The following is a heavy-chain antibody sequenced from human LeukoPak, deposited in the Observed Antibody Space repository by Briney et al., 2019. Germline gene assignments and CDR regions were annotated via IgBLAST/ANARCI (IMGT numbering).Heavy chain of an antibody. CDR2: VNLQGST. Sequence: SETLSLTCGVSGGSITNTNYWTWVRQPPGKGLEWIGEVNLQGSTNYNPSLMGRVAISVDTSENHISLQLTSVTAAATAVYYCAREGGPSPPLDSWGQGPLVPVPS. V-gene: IGHV4-4*02. CDR3: AREGGPSPPLDS. J-gene: IGHJ4*02. CDR1: GGSITNTNY.